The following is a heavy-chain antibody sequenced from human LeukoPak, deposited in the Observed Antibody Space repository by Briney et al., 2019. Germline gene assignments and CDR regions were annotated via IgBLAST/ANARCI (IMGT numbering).Heavy chain of an antibody. CDR2: ITWDGNND. V-gene: IGHV3-43D*03. Sequence: GGSLRLSCAASGFTFYDYAMHWVRQAPGKGLEGGSVITWDGNNDCYADSVKGRFTISRDSSRNSLYLQMNSLRTEDTALYYCAKGNWKHYYYFHMDVWGKGTTVTVSS. CDR3: AKGNWKHYYYFHMDV. J-gene: IGHJ6*03. CDR1: GFTFYDYA. D-gene: IGHD1-1*01.